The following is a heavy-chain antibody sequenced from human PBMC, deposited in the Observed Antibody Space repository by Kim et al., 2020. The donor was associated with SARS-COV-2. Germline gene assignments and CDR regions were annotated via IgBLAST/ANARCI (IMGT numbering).Heavy chain of an antibody. CDR2: MTYDGSKK. CDR1: GFPFSTYG. Sequence: GGSLRLSCAASGFPFSTYGMHWVRQAPGKGLECVALMTYDGSKKVYGDSVKGRFTISRDNSKNILYLEMNSLTAEDTAVYYCAKDFLELGTHDYYFYGM. D-gene: IGHD1-7*01. V-gene: IGHV3-30*18. CDR3: AKDFLELGTHDYYFYGM. J-gene: IGHJ6*01.